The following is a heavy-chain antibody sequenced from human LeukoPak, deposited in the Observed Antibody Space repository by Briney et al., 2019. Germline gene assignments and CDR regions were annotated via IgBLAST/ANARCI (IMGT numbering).Heavy chain of an antibody. J-gene: IGHJ5*02. CDR1: GFTFSSYA. CDR2: ISGIGTTT. V-gene: IGHV3-23*01. D-gene: IGHD4-17*01. CDR3: TKKRTTSVTDWFDP. Sequence: PGGFLRLSCTASGFTFSSYAMTWVRQAPGKGLECVSVISGIGTTTYYADSVKGRFTISRDNSKNTLFLQMNSLRVEDTATYYCTKKRTTSVTDWFDPWGQGTLVTVSS.